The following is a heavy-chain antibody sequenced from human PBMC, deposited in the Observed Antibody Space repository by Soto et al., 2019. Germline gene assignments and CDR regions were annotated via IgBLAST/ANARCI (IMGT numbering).Heavy chain of an antibody. D-gene: IGHD3-3*01. CDR2: MHDSGTT. J-gene: IGHJ4*02. V-gene: IGHV4-30-4*01. Sequence: SETLSLTCSVSGASVTSGDYYWNWIRQTPGTGLEWLGYMHDSGTTSYNPSLKSRVTISRDTSKNQFSLKLTSVSAADTAVYFCARGGLYDLWSGLFDWGLGIRVTVSS. CDR3: ARGGLYDLWSGLFD. CDR1: GASVTSGDYY.